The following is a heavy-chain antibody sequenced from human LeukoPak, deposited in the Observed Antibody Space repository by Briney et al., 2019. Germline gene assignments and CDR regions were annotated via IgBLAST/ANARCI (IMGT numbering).Heavy chain of an antibody. D-gene: IGHD3-9*01. V-gene: IGHV4-34*01. J-gene: IGHJ5*02. CDR2: INHSGST. Sequence: SETLSLTCAVYGGSFSGYYWSWIRQPPGKGLEWIGEINHSGSTNYNPSLKSRVTISVDTPKNQFSLKLRSVTAADTAVYYCARRVLRYFDWLTAWFDPWGQGTLVTVSS. CDR1: GGSFSGYY. CDR3: ARRVLRYFDWLTAWFDP.